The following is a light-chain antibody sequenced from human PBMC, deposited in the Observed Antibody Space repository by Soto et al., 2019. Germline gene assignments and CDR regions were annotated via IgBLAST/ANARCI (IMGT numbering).Light chain of an antibody. CDR3: QQYNNWLRT. V-gene: IGKV3-15*01. Sequence: EIVMTQSPATLSVSPGERATLSCRASQSVSSNLAWYQQKPGQAPRLLIYGASTRATGIPARFSGSGSGTEFTLTIGSLLSEDFAVYYCQQYNNWLRTFGQGTKVDIK. J-gene: IGKJ1*01. CDR1: QSVSSN. CDR2: GAS.